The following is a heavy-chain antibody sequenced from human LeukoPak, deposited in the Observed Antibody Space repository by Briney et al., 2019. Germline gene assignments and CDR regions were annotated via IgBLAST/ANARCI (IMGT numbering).Heavy chain of an antibody. D-gene: IGHD6-13*01. CDR2: ISPYSDNT. J-gene: IGHJ4*02. V-gene: IGHV1-18*01. CDR3: ARGGPFSIAAARVYYFDY. Sequence: ASVKVPCKASDYTFTTYGISWVRQAPGQGLVWMGWISPYSDNTNYAQNLQGRVTMTTDTSTSTAYMELRSLTSDDTAMYYCARGGPFSIAAARVYYFDYWGQGTLVTVSS. CDR1: DYTFTTYG.